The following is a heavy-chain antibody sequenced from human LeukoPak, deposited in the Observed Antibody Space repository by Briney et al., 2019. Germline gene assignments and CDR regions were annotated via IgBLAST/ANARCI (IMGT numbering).Heavy chain of an antibody. CDR3: ARDRTIFGVAMLWYFDL. D-gene: IGHD3-3*01. Sequence: SETLSLTCTVSGGSITSDHWGWIRQPPGKGPEWIGAIYYTGSTYYSPSLRSRVTISVDTSKNQFSLKLSSVTAADTAVYYCARDRTIFGVAMLWYFDLWGRGTLVTVSS. J-gene: IGHJ2*01. V-gene: IGHV4-39*07. CDR2: IYYTGST. CDR1: GGSITSDH.